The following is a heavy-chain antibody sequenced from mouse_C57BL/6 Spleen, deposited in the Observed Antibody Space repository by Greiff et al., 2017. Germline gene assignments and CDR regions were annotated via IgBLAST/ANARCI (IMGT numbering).Heavy chain of an antibody. J-gene: IGHJ3*01. V-gene: IGHV1-64*01. CDR1: GYTFTSYW. D-gene: IGHD2-10*02. Sequence: VQLQQPGAELVKPGASVKLSCKASGYTFTSYWMHWVKQRPGQGLEWIGMIHPNSGSTNYNEKFKSKATLTVDKSSSTAYMQLSSLTSEDSAVYYCVLYGNYGAWFAYWGQGTLVTVSA. CDR2: IHPNSGST. CDR3: VLYGNYGAWFAY.